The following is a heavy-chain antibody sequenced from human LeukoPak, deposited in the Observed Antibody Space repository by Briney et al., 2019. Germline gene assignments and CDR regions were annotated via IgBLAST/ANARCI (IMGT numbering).Heavy chain of an antibody. CDR2: ISSSSSYI. D-gene: IGHD2-15*01. Sequence: GGSLRLSCAASGFTFSSYSMNWVRQAPGKGLEWVSSISSSSSYIYYADSVKGRFTISRDNAKNSLYLQMNSLRAEDTAVYYCARDRGIVVDAFDIWGQGTMVTVSS. V-gene: IGHV3-21*01. CDR1: GFTFSSYS. J-gene: IGHJ3*02. CDR3: ARDRGIVVDAFDI.